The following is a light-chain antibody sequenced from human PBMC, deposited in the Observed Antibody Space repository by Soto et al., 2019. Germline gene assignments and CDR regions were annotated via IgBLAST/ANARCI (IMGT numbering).Light chain of an antibody. Sequence: QSVLTQPPSVSGAPGQRVTISCTGSSSNIGAGHVVHWYQQFPGRAPKLLIYGSSNRPSGVPDRFSGSKSGTSASLAITGLQAEDEADYYCQSYDNTLSASLFGGGTQLTVL. J-gene: IGLJ2*01. CDR1: SSNIGAGHV. CDR2: GSS. V-gene: IGLV1-40*01. CDR3: QSYDNTLSASL.